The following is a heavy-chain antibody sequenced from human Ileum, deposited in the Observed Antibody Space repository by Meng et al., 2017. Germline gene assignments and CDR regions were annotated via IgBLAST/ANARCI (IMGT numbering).Heavy chain of an antibody. J-gene: IGHJ4*02. CDR1: GFTVSYNY. CDR2: ISRAGSA. CDR3: ARGLEYYDSRGHLGRYFDS. D-gene: IGHD3-22*01. Sequence: EVHLVESGGNLVQPGVSLRLSCAASGFTVSYNYMNWVRQAPGKGLEWVSVISRAGSASYADSVKGRFTISRDISKNTLYLQMNSLRAEDTAVYYCARGLEYYDSRGHLGRYFDSWGQGTLVTVSS. V-gene: IGHV3-66*01.